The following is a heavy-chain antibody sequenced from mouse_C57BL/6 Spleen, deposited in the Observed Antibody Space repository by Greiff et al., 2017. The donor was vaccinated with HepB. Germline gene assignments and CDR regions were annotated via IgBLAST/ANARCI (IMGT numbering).Heavy chain of an antibody. CDR3: ARLYYGYEGYFDY. Sequence: VQLQQSGPELVRPGASVKISCKAPGYTFTSHWMQWVRQRPGQGLEWIGEIFPGSGSTYYNEKFKGKATLTVDTSSSTAYMQLSSLTSEDAAVYFCARLYYGYEGYFDYWGQSTTLTVSS. CDR2: IFPGSGST. D-gene: IGHD2-2*01. V-gene: IGHV1-56*01. CDR1: GYTFTSHW. J-gene: IGHJ2*01.